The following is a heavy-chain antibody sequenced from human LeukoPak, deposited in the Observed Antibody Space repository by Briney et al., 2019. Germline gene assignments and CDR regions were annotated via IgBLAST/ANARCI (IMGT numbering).Heavy chain of an antibody. J-gene: IGHJ4*02. CDR1: GYSFTNYW. V-gene: IGHV5-51*01. D-gene: IGHD1-26*01. CDR2: IYPGDSDA. Sequence: SGESLKISCKGSGYSFTNYWIGWVRQMPGKGLKWMGIIYPGDSDARSSPSFQGQVTISADKSLSTAYLQWRSLKASDTAMYYCARRRDLYSGSYYPFDYWGQGTLVTVSS. CDR3: ARRRDLYSGSYYPFDY.